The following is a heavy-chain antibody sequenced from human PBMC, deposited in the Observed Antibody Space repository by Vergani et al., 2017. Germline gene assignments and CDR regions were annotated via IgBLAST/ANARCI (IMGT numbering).Heavy chain of an antibody. V-gene: IGHV3-23*01. CDR3: AKVIAGIDVDTAMVLYYFDY. Sequence: EVQLLESGGGLVQPGGSLRLSCAASGFTFSSYAMSWVRQAPGKGLEWVSAISGSGGSTYYADSVKGRFTISRDNSKNTLYLQMNSLRADDTAVYYCAKVIAGIDVDTAMVLYYFDYWGQGTLVTVSS. CDR1: GFTFSSYA. D-gene: IGHD5-18*01. CDR2: ISGSGGST. J-gene: IGHJ4*02.